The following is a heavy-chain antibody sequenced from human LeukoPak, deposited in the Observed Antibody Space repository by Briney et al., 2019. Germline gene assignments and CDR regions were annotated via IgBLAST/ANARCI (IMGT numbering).Heavy chain of an antibody. CDR1: GCTFSSYD. CDR2: MNPNSGNT. V-gene: IGHV1-8*01. D-gene: IGHD1-7*01. CDR3: ARGESGTDNGLNDY. J-gene: IGHJ4*02. Sequence: ASVKVSCKASGCTFSSYDINWVRQATGQGLEWMGWMNPNSGNTGYAQKFQGRITITRNTSISTAYMELSSLRSEDTAVYYCARGESGTDNGLNDYWGQGTLVTVFS.